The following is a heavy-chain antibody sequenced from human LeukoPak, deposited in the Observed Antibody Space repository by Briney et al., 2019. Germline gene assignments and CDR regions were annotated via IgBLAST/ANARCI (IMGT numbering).Heavy chain of an antibody. CDR3: ARIVLVTAYFDY. CDR2: IYYSGST. J-gene: IGHJ4*02. Sequence: SETLSLTCTVSGGSISSSAYYWGWVRQPPGKGLEWIGIIYYSGSTYYNSSLKSRFTISVDASRNQFSLKLNSVTAADTAVYYCARIVLVTAYFDYWGQGTLVTVSS. CDR1: GGSISSSAYY. D-gene: IGHD2-8*02. V-gene: IGHV4-39*01.